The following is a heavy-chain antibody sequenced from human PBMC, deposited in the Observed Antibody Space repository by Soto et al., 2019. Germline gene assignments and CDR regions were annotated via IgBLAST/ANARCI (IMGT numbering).Heavy chain of an antibody. D-gene: IGHD6-13*01. Sequence: KPSETLSLTCAVYGGSFSGYYWSWIRQPPGKGLEWIGEINHSGSTNYNPSLKSRVTISVDTSKNQFSLKLSSVTAADTAVYYCARGHQVSRPINIAAAGSKYYYYVMDVWGQGTTVTVSS. V-gene: IGHV4-34*01. CDR1: GGSFSGYY. CDR3: ARGHQVSRPINIAAAGSKYYYYVMDV. CDR2: INHSGST. J-gene: IGHJ6*02.